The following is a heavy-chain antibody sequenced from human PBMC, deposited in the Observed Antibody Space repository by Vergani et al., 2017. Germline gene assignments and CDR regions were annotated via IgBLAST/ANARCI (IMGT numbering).Heavy chain of an antibody. CDR1: GYTFTSYA. V-gene: IGHV1-3*04. CDR2: INTGNGNT. CDR3: ARVRNLGYCSSTSCPYYFDY. D-gene: IGHD2-2*01. J-gene: IGHJ4*02. Sequence: QVQLVQSGAEVKKPGASVKVSCKASGYTFTSYAMPWVRQAPGQRLEWMGWINTGNGNTKYSQKFQGRVTITRDTSASTAYMEVSSLRSEDTAVYYFARVRNLGYCSSTSCPYYFDYWGQGTLVTVSS.